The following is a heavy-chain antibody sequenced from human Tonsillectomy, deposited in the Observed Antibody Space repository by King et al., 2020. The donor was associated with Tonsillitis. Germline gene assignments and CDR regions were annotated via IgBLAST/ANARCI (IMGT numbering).Heavy chain of an antibody. V-gene: IGHV3-30*03. CDR1: GFTFSTYD. CDR3: ARVSGSGSYFDIYRYYYGMDV. CDR2: ISYDGSNK. D-gene: IGHD3-10*01. Sequence: QLVQSGGGVVQPGRSLRLSCAASGFTFSTYDMHWVRQAPGKGLEWVAVISYDGSNKYYADSVKGRFTISRDSSRNTLYLQMNSLRAEDTAVYYCARVSGSGSYFDIYRYYYGMDVWGQGTPVTVSS. J-gene: IGHJ6*02.